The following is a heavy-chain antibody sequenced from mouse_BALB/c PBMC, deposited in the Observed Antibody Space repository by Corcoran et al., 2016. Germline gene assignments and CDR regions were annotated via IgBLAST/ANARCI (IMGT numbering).Heavy chain of an antibody. CDR2: INTYTGEP. D-gene: IGHD2-1*01. CDR3: ARSYGNEYYFDY. CDR1: GYTFTNYG. J-gene: IGHJ2*01. V-gene: IGHV9-1*02. Sequence: QIQLVQSGPELKKPGETVKISCKASGYTFTNYGMNWVKQAPGKGLKWMGWINTYTGEPTYADDFKGRFAFSLETSASTAYLQINNLKNEDRATYFCARSYGNEYYFDYWGQGTTLTVSS.